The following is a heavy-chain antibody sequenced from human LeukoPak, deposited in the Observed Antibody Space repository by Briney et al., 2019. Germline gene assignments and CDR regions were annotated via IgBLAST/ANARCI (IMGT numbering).Heavy chain of an antibody. CDR3: AKRGILEYYFDY. CDR1: GFTFSNYA. Sequence: PGGSLRLSCAASGFTFSNYAMSWVRQAPGEGLEWASVISGSGGSAYYADSVKGRFTISRDNSKSTLYLQMNGLRAEDTAVYYCAKRGILEYYFDYWGQGTLVTVSS. D-gene: IGHD2-2*01. V-gene: IGHV3-23*01. CDR2: ISGSGGSA. J-gene: IGHJ4*02.